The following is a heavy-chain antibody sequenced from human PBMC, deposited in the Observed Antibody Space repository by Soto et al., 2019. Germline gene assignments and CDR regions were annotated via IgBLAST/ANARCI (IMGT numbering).Heavy chain of an antibody. D-gene: IGHD3-10*01. J-gene: IGHJ4*02. Sequence: APVKLSCKASGYTFTSYDINWVRQATGQGLEWMGWMNPNSGNTGYAQKFQGRVTMTEDTSTDTSYMELNSLRSEDTAVYYCATGRGVDRRLEWGQGTLVTVSS. CDR3: ATGRGVDRRLE. CDR1: GYTFTSYD. CDR2: MNPNSGNT. V-gene: IGHV1-8*01.